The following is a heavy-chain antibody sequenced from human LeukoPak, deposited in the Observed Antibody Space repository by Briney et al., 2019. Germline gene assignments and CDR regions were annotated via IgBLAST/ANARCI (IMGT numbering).Heavy chain of an antibody. Sequence: SETLSLTCTVSGGSISSYYWSWIRQPAGKGLEWIGRIYTSGSTNYNPSPKSRVTMSVDTSKNQFSLKLSSVTAADTAVYYCATLLGANYYYYYMDVWGKGTTVTVSS. CDR3: ATLLGANYYYYYMDV. CDR1: GGSISSYY. J-gene: IGHJ6*03. V-gene: IGHV4-4*07. CDR2: IYTSGST.